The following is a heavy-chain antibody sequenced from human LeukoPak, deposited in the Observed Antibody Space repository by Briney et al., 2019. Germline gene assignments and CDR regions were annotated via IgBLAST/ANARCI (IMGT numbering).Heavy chain of an antibody. CDR1: GFTFSSYA. V-gene: IGHV3-23*01. D-gene: IGHD3-3*01. CDR3: AKDAYRLRFLEWDGFDY. CDR2: ISGSGGST. Sequence: PGGSLRLSCAASGFTFSSYAMSWVRQAPGKGLEWVTAISGSGGSTYYADSVKGRFTISRDNSKHTMYLPMNSLRAEDTAVYYCAKDAYRLRFLEWDGFDYWGRGTLVTVSS. J-gene: IGHJ4*02.